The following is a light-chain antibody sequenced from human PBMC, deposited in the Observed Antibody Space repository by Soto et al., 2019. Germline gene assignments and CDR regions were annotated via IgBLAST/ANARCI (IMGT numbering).Light chain of an antibody. CDR3: QQYNNWPTWT. V-gene: IGKV3-15*01. Sequence: VMTQFPATRSVSTDEKATLSCRASQSLSSNLAWYQQKPGQAPRLLLYGASTRATGIPARFSGSGSGTEFTLTISSLQSGDFAVYYCQQYNNWPTWTFGQGTKVDIK. CDR1: QSLSSN. J-gene: IGKJ1*01. CDR2: GAS.